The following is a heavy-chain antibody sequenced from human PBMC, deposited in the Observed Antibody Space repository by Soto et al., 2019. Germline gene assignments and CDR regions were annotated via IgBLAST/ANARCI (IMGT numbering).Heavy chain of an antibody. D-gene: IGHD6-13*01. CDR2: IYYSGST. Sequence: SETLSLTCTVSGGSISSGGYYWSWIRQHPGKGLEWIGYIYYSGSTYYNPSLKSRVTISVDTSKNQFSLKLSSVTAADTAVYYCARGLGEGSSQYYYMDVWGKGTTVTVSS. CDR1: GGSISSGGYY. V-gene: IGHV4-31*03. J-gene: IGHJ6*03. CDR3: ARGLGEGSSQYYYMDV.